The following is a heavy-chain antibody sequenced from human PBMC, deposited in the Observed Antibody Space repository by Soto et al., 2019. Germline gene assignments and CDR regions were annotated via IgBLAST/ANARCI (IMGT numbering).Heavy chain of an antibody. D-gene: IGHD3-9*01. CDR3: ARALLRYFDWLLVD. CDR2: IIPILGIA. Sequence: SVKVSCKASGGTFSSYTISWVRQALGQGLEWMGRIIPILGIANYAQKFQGRVTITADKSTSTAYMELSSLRSEDTAVYYCARALLRYFDWLLVDWGQGTLVTVSS. J-gene: IGHJ4*02. V-gene: IGHV1-69*02. CDR1: GGTFSSYT.